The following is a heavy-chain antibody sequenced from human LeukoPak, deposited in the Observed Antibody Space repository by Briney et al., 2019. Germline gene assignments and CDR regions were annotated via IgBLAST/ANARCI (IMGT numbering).Heavy chain of an antibody. CDR1: GGSISSSSYY. CDR3: ASPGGGPTDY. J-gene: IGHJ4*02. D-gene: IGHD3-16*01. Sequence: PSETLSLTCTVSGGSISSSSYYWGWIRQPPGKGLEWIGSIYYSGSTYYNPSLKSRVTISVDTSKNQFSLKLSSVTAADTAIYYCASPGGGPTDYWGQGTLITVSS. CDR2: IYYSGST. V-gene: IGHV4-39*01.